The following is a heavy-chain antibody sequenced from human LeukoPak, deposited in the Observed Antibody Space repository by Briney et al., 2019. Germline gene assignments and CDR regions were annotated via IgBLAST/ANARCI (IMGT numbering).Heavy chain of an antibody. D-gene: IGHD1-7*01. CDR1: SYSISMGYY. CDR2: IYHSGST. Sequence: PSETLSLTCTVSSYSISMGYYWGWIRQPPGKGLEWIGSIYHSGSTYYNPSLKSRVSISVDTSKNQISLKLSSVTAADTAVYYCARAPNWNYAENYYFDSWGQGTLVTVSS. J-gene: IGHJ4*02. CDR3: ARAPNWNYAENYYFDS. V-gene: IGHV4-38-2*02.